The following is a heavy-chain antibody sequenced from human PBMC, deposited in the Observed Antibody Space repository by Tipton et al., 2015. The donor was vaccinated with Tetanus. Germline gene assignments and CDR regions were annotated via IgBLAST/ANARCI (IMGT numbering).Heavy chain of an antibody. Sequence: AVSGFTFSSYAMSWVRQAPGKGLEWVSAISGSGGSTYYADSVKGRFTISRDNSKNTLYLQMNSLRAEDTAVYYCAKDLAAVGAEYYFDYWGQGTLVTVSS. CDR1: GFTFSSYA. CDR2: ISGSGGST. V-gene: IGHV3-23*01. D-gene: IGHD1-26*01. CDR3: AKDLAAVGAEYYFDY. J-gene: IGHJ4*02.